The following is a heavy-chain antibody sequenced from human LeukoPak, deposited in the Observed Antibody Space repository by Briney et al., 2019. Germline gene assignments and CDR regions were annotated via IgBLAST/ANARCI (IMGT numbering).Heavy chain of an antibody. CDR3: ARDSFLADAFDI. V-gene: IGHV3-66*01. CDR2: IYSGGST. J-gene: IGHJ3*02. CDR1: GFTFSNPW. Sequence: PGGSLRLSCAASGFTFSNPWMSWVRQAPGKGLEWVSVIYSGGSTYYADSVKGRFTISRDNSKNTLYLQMNSLRAEDTAVYYCARDSFLADAFDIWGQGTMVTVSS.